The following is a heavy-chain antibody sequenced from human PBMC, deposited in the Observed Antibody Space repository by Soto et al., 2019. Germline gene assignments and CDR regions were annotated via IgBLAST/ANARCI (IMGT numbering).Heavy chain of an antibody. Sequence: EVQLVESGGVVVQPGGSLRLSCAASGFSFDDYAMHWVRQAPGKALEWVSLITWDGVTTFYIDSVKDRFTISRDNSKNSLYLQMYSLRAEDTALYYCGKVTGGSGWYHPIDSWGQGTLVTVSS. CDR3: GKVTGGSGWYHPIDS. J-gene: IGHJ4*02. CDR2: ITWDGVTT. D-gene: IGHD6-19*01. CDR1: GFSFDDYA. V-gene: IGHV3-43D*04.